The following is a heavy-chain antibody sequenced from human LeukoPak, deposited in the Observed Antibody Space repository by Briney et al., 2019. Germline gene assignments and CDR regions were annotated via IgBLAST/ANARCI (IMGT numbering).Heavy chain of an antibody. CDR2: IYYSGST. D-gene: IGHD5-24*01. Sequence: PSETLSLTCTVSGGSVNSGSYYWNWIRQPPGKGLEWIGYIYYSGSTNYNPSLKSRVTISVDTSKNQFSLKLSSVTAADTAVYYCARVSDGYNSNDYWGQGTLVTVSS. J-gene: IGHJ4*02. CDR3: ARVSDGYNSNDY. V-gene: IGHV4-61*01. CDR1: GGSVNSGSYY.